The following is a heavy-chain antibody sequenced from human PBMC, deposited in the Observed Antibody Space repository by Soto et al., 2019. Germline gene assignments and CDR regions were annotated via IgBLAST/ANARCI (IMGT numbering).Heavy chain of an antibody. D-gene: IGHD2-21*01. CDR1: GYAFSVAW. J-gene: IGHJ6*02. Sequence: EVPLVESGGGLVKPGGSLRLSCAASGYAFSVAWMNWVRQAPGKGREWVGRLKSKAGGGTTDYAAPVKGRFIISRDDSKNTMDVQMNSLEIEDTSVYYCASGVVGLRNGGDVLGQGTTVTVSS. CDR2: LKSKAGGGTT. CDR3: ASGVVGLRNGGDV. V-gene: IGHV3-15*07.